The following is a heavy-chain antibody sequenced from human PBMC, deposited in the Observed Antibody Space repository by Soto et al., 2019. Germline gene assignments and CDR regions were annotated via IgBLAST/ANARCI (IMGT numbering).Heavy chain of an antibody. D-gene: IGHD3-9*01. CDR2: IYYSGST. CDR1: GGSMSSGGYY. J-gene: IGHJ6*02. V-gene: IGHV4-31*03. CDR3: ARGGYDILTGWNYYYGMDV. Sequence: QVQLQESGPGLVKPSQTLSLTCTVSGGSMSSGGYYWSWIRQHPGKGLEWIGYIYYSGSTYYNPSLKSRVTISVDRSKNQFSLKLSSVTAADTAVYYCARGGYDILTGWNYYYGMDVWGQGTTVTVSS.